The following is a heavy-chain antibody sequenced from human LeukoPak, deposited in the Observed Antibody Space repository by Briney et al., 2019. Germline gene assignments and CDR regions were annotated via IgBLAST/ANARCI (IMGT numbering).Heavy chain of an antibody. V-gene: IGHV4-34*01. CDR3: ARGDPRWWLVRTGITSPDY. D-gene: IGHD6-19*01. CDR1: GGSFSGYY. Sequence: SETLSLTCAVYGGSFSGYYWSWIRQPPGKGLEWIGEINHSGSTNYNPSLKNRVTISVDTSKNQFSLKLSSVTAADTAVYYCARGDPRWWLVRTGITSPDYWGQGTLVTVSS. J-gene: IGHJ4*02. CDR2: INHSGST.